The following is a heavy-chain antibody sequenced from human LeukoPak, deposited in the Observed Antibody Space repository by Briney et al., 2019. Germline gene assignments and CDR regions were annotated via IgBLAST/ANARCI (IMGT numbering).Heavy chain of an antibody. D-gene: IGHD1-14*01. V-gene: IGHV1-2*04. CDR2: INPNSGGT. CDR1: GYAFTDYY. Sequence: ASVKVSCKASGYAFTDYYVHWVRQAPGQGLEWMGWINPNSGGTNYAQKFQGWVTMTRDTSINTAYMGLSRLTSDDTAMYFCATLGAGSFDIWGQGTMVTVSS. J-gene: IGHJ3*02. CDR3: ATLGAGSFDI.